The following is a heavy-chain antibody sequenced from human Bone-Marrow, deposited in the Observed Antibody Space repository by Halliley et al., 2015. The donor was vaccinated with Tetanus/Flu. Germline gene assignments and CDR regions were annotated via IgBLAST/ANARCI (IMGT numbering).Heavy chain of an antibody. CDR3: ATLGLLGDESDH. CDR1: RATFSSNA. Sequence: VQLVQSGAEVEKPGSSVKVSCKASRATFSSNAFSWVRQAPGEGLEWMGAIIPTLRTTNYAQKFHGRITITADRSTSTVYMGLNSLTSEDTAVYYCATLGLLGDESDHWGQGTLVTVSS. CDR2: IIPTLRTT. J-gene: IGHJ4*02. D-gene: IGHD3-16*01. V-gene: IGHV1-69*14.